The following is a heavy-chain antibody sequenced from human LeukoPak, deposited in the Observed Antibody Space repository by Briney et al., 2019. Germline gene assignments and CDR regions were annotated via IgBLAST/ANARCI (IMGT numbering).Heavy chain of an antibody. CDR2: IYSGGST. J-gene: IGHJ3*02. CDR1: GLTVSINY. CDR3: ASGTGMLGAVDI. Sequence: GGSLRLSCAASGLTVSINYMSWVRQPARKGLEWVSVIYSGGSTYYADSLKGRFTSSRDNPKNPLYLQMNGLRAEDTAVYYVASGTGMLGAVDIWGQGTIVTVSS. D-gene: IGHD5-18*01. V-gene: IGHV3-53*01.